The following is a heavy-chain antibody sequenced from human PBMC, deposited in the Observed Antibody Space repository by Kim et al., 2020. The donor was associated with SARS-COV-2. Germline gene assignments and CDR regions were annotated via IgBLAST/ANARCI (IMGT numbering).Heavy chain of an antibody. CDR2: IISSSCYI. CDR3: ARGPPYSSGPFDY. D-gene: IGHD6-19*01. V-gene: IGHV3-21*01. CDR1: GFTFSSFT. J-gene: IGHJ4*02. Sequence: GGSLRLSCAASGFTFSSFTMNWVRQAPGKGLEWVSSIISSSCYIYYADSVKGRFTISRDNSKNSLYLQMNSLRAEDTAVYYCARGPPYSSGPFDYWGQGTLGTLSS.